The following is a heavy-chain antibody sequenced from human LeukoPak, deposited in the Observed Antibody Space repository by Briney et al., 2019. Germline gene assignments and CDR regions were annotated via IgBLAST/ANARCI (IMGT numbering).Heavy chain of an antibody. CDR1: GYTFTGYY. Sequence: GASVKVSCRASGYTFTGYYMHWVRQAPGQGLEWMGWINPNSGGTNYAQKFQGTVTMTRDTSISTAYMELSRLRSDDTAVYYCARNRWGDRSSLFDFWGQGARVTVSS. J-gene: IGHJ4*02. CDR2: INPNSGGT. CDR3: ARNRWGDRSSLFDF. V-gene: IGHV1-2*02. D-gene: IGHD6-6*01.